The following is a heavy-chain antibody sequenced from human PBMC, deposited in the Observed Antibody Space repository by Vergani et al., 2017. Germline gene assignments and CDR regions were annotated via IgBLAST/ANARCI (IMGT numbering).Heavy chain of an antibody. CDR2: ISSSSSYI. CDR3: AREGYSYGSHFDY. J-gene: IGHJ4*02. Sequence: EVQLVESGGGLVKPGGSLRLSCAASGFTFSSYSMNWVRQAPGKGLEWVSSISSSSSYIYYADSVKGRFTISRDNAKNSLYLRMNILRAEDTAVYYCAREGYSYGSHFDYWGQGTLVTVSS. V-gene: IGHV3-21*01. CDR1: GFTFSSYS. D-gene: IGHD5-18*01.